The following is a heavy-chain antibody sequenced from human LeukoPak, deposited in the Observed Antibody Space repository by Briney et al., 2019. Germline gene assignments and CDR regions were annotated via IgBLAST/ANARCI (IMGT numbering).Heavy chain of an antibody. Sequence: SETLSLTCTVSGGPISSYYWSWIRQPPGKGLEWIGYIYYSGSTYYNPSLKSRVTISVDTSKNQFSLKLSSVTAADTAVYYCARAVAGIYYYYMDVWGKGTTVTVSS. J-gene: IGHJ6*03. CDR1: GGPISSYY. V-gene: IGHV4-59*08. CDR2: IYYSGST. CDR3: ARAVAGIYYYYMDV. D-gene: IGHD6-19*01.